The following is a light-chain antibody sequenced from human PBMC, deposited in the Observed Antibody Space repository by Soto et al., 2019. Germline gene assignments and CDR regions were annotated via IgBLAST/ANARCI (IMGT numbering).Light chain of an antibody. Sequence: ESVLTQSPVTLSLSPGERAALSCRASQSVSSYLAWYQQQPGQAPRLLIYDASNRATGIPARFSGSGSGTDFTLTISSLEPEDFAVYYCQHRSNAPPWTCGQGTTVEIK. CDR1: QSVSSY. CDR3: QHRSNAPPWT. V-gene: IGKV3-11*01. J-gene: IGKJ1*01. CDR2: DAS.